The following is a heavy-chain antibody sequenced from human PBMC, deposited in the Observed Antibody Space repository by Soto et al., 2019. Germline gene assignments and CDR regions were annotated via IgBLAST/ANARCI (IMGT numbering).Heavy chain of an antibody. V-gene: IGHV4-39*01. Sequence: PSETLSLTCTVSGGSISSSSYYWGWIRQPPGKGLEWIGSIYYSGSTYYNPSLKSRVTISVDTSKTQFSLKLSSVTAADTAVYYGARHVSGSGGPYYDFWSGYYAVPEYWFDPWGQGTLVTVYS. D-gene: IGHD3-3*01. CDR3: ARHVSGSGGPYYDFWSGYYAVPEYWFDP. CDR1: GGSISSSSYY. CDR2: IYYSGST. J-gene: IGHJ5*02.